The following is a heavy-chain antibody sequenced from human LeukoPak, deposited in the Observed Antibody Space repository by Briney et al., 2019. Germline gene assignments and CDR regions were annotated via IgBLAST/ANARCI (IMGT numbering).Heavy chain of an antibody. Sequence: QPGGSLRLSCAASGFTFSTYAMSWVRQAPGKGLEWVSSISGSGGSTFYADSVQGRFTISRDNSKNTLYLQMNSLRAEDTAIYYCAKRITVVARDAFDFWGQGTMVTVSS. CDR3: AKRITVVARDAFDF. D-gene: IGHD1-14*01. V-gene: IGHV3-23*01. J-gene: IGHJ3*01. CDR1: GFTFSTYA. CDR2: ISGSGGST.